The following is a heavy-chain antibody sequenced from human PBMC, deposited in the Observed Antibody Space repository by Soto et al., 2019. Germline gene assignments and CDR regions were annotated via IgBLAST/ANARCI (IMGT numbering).Heavy chain of an antibody. CDR3: ASGYCTNGVGYRLYYYYYMDV. CDR2: IIPILGIA. V-gene: IGHV1-69*02. Sequence: QVQLVQSGAEVKKPGSSVKVACKASGGTFSSYTISWVRQAPGQGLEWMGRIIPILGIANYAQKFQGRVTITADKSTSTAYMELSSLRSEDTAVYYCASGYCTNGVGYRLYYYYYMDVCGKGTTVTVSS. CDR1: GGTFSSYT. J-gene: IGHJ6*03. D-gene: IGHD2-8*01.